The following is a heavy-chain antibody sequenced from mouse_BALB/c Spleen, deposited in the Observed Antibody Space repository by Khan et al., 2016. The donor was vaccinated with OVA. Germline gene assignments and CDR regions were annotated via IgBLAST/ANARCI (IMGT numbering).Heavy chain of an antibody. CDR2: IYTYTGEP. J-gene: IGHJ4*01. CDR1: GYTFTNYG. V-gene: IGHV9-3-1*01. D-gene: IGHD1-1*01. CDR3: ARGSSRAMDY. Sequence: QIQLVQSGPELKKPGETVKISCKASGYTFTNYGMNWVKQAPGKGLKWMGWIYTYTGEPTYADDFKGRFAFSLETSASTAYLQINNLKNEDTATYFCARGSSRAMDYWSQGTSVTVSS.